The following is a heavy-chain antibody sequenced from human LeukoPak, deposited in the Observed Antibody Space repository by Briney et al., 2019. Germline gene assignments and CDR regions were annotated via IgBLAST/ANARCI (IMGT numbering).Heavy chain of an antibody. D-gene: IGHD2-8*01. Sequence: PGRSLRLSCAASGFTFDDYAIHWVRQAPGKGLEWVSGISWNGGKIVYADSVKGRFTISRDNAKNSVYLQMDSLRAEDTALYYCAKETHSTMVPGYAFDIWGQGTWSPSLQ. CDR3: AKETHSTMVPGYAFDI. CDR1: GFTFDDYA. V-gene: IGHV3-9*01. J-gene: IGHJ3*02. CDR2: ISWNGGKI.